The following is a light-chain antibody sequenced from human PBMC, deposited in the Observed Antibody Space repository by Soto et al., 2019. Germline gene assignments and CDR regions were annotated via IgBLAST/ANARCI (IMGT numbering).Light chain of an antibody. CDR2: GAS. V-gene: IGKV3-20*01. CDR1: QSVSSSY. J-gene: IGKJ2*01. Sequence: EIVLTQSPGTLSSSPGERATLSCRASQSVSSSYLAWYQQKPGQAPRPLIYGASSRATGIPDRFSGSGSGTDFTITISRLEPEDFAVYYCQQYGSSPYTFGQGTKLEIK. CDR3: QQYGSSPYT.